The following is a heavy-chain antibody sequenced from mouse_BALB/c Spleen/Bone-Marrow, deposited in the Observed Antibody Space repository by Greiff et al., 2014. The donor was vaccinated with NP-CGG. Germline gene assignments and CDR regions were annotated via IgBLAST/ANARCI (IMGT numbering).Heavy chain of an antibody. V-gene: IGHV1-22*01. CDR3: ARGLWYY. D-gene: IGHD1-1*02. CDR2: IYPNNDGT. Sequence: VHVKQSGPELVMPGASVKISCKTSGYTFTDYTIYWVKQSHGKSLEWIGRIYPNNDGTNYKQKFKDKATLTLNKSSSTAYMELRSLTSEDSAVYYCARGLWYYWGQGTTLTVSS. J-gene: IGHJ2*01. CDR1: GYTFTDYT.